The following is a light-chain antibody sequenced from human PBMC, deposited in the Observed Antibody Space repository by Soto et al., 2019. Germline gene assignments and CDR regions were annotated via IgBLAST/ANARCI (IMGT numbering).Light chain of an antibody. Sequence: VFTQSPGTLPLSPGERATLSCRASQSFNSIYLAWSPQKPAQAPSLLIYGASSSATGIPARFSGSGSETAFTLTISRLEPEDFAVYYCQQYSSSPPITFGQGTRLEIK. CDR1: QSFNSIY. CDR3: QQYSSSPPIT. CDR2: GAS. J-gene: IGKJ5*01. V-gene: IGKV3-20*01.